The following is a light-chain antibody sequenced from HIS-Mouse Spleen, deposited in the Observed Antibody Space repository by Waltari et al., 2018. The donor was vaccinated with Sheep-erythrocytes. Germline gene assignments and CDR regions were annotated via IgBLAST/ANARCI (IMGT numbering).Light chain of an antibody. J-gene: IGLJ1*01. Sequence: QSALTQPRSVSGSPGQSVTIPCTGTRIDVGGYNYVSWYPQHPGKAPKLMIYDVSKRPSGVPDRFSGSKSGNTASLTISGLQAEDEADYYCCSYAGSYNHVFATGTKVTVL. CDR1: RIDVGGYNY. CDR2: DVS. CDR3: CSYAGSYNHV. V-gene: IGLV2-11*01.